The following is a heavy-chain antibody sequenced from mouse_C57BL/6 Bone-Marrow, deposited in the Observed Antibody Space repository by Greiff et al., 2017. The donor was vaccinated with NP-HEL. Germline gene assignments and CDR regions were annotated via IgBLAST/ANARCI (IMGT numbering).Heavy chain of an antibody. J-gene: IGHJ2*01. V-gene: IGHV1-54*01. CDR1: GYAFTNYL. CDR2: INPGSGGT. Sequence: QVQLQQSGAELVRPGTSVKVSCKASGYAFTNYLIEWVKQRPGQGLEWIGVINPGSGGTNYNEKFKGKATLTADKSSSTAYMQLSSLTSEDSAVYFCARGKLRYCDYWGQGTTLTVSS. CDR3: ARGKLRYCDY.